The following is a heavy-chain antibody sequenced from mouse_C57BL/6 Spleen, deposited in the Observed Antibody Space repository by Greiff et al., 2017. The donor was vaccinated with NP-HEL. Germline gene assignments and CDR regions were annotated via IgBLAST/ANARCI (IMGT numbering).Heavy chain of an antibody. D-gene: IGHD1-1*01. J-gene: IGHJ2*01. CDR2: IYPGNSDT. V-gene: IGHV1-5*01. CDR1: GYTFTSYW. CDR3: TLITTVVGLDY. Sequence: VQLQQSGTVLARPGASVKMSCKTSGYTFTSYWMHWVKQRPGQGLEWIGAIYPGNSDTSYNQKFKGKAKLTAVTSASTAYMELSSLTNEDSAVYYCTLITTVVGLDYWGQGTTLTVSS.